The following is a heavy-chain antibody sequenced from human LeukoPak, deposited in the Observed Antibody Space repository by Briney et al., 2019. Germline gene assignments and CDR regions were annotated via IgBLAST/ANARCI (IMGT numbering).Heavy chain of an antibody. CDR1: GFTFSSYW. CDR3: ARLSIAVAGTFDY. J-gene: IGHJ4*02. V-gene: IGHV3-7*01. D-gene: IGHD6-19*01. CDR2: IKQDGSEK. Sequence: GGSLRLSCAASGFTFSSYWMSWVRQAPGKGLEWVANIKQDGSEKYYVDSVKGRFTISRDNAKNSLYLQMNGLRAEDTAVYYCARLSIAVAGTFDYWGQGTLVTVSS.